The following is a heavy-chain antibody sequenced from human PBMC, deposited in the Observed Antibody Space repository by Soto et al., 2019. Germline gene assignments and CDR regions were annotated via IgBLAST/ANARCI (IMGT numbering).Heavy chain of an antibody. J-gene: IGHJ1*01. V-gene: IGHV3-23*01. Sequence: PGGSLRLSCAASGFTFNIYAMSWVLQAPWKGLEWVSAISGSGGGTYYADSVEGRFTISRDNSNNTLYLQMSSLRAEDTAVYYCANFGLDSSGLFLSYFQHWGQGTLALVSA. CDR2: ISGSGGGT. CDR3: ANFGLDSSGLFLSYFQH. CDR1: GFTFNIYA. D-gene: IGHD3-22*01.